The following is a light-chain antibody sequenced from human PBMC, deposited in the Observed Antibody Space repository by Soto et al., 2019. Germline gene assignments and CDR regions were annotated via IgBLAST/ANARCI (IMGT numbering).Light chain of an antibody. CDR3: QHYDGSPRT. J-gene: IGKJ2*01. CDR2: GVF. Sequence: ETVLTQSPGTVSLSPGERATLSCTTSQTVNSDYLTWYQQKPGQAPRLLIYGVFIRATGIQDRFSGSGSGTYFTLTISGLDPEDSAVYYCQHYDGSPRTFGQGTNLEI. CDR1: QTVNSDY. V-gene: IGKV3-20*01.